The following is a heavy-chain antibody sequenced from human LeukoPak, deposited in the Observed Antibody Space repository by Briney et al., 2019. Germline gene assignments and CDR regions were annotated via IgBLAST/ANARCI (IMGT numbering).Heavy chain of an antibody. V-gene: IGHV5-51*01. D-gene: IGHD5-24*01. CDR2: IYPGGSDT. Sequence: GESLKISCKGSGYTFTSYWIGWVRQMPGKGLEWMGIIYPGGSDTRYSPSFQGQVTISADKSISTAYLQWSSLKASDTSMYYCARLKDDYIIDSWGQGTLVTVSS. CDR1: GYTFTSYW. J-gene: IGHJ5*01. CDR3: ARLKDDYIIDS.